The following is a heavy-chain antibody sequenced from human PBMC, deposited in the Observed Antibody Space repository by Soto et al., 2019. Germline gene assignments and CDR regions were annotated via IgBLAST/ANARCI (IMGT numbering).Heavy chain of an antibody. CDR2: IYSSGST. CDR1: GGSISNYY. V-gene: IGHV4-59*01. J-gene: IGHJ4*02. D-gene: IGHD5-18*01. CDR3: ARDHPHSYGVYYFDY. Sequence: SSETLSLACTVSGGSISNYYWNWIRQSPGKGLEWIGYIYSSGSTHYNPSLQNRVNISIDTSKNQVSLKVNSVTAADTAVYYCARDHPHSYGVYYFDYWGQGTPVTVSS.